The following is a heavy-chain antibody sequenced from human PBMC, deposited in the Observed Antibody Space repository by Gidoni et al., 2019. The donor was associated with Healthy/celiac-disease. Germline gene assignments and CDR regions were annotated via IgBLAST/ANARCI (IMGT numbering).Heavy chain of an antibody. V-gene: IGHV3-30-3*01. CDR1: GFTFSSYA. CDR3: ARPPKSLEWFYYMDV. Sequence: QVQLVESGGGVVQPGRSLRLSCAASGFTFSSYAMHWVRQAPGKGLEWVAVISYDGSNKYYADSVKGRFTISRDNSKNTLYLQMNSLRAEDTAVYYCARPPKSLEWFYYMDVWGKGTTVTVSS. CDR2: ISYDGSNK. D-gene: IGHD3-3*01. J-gene: IGHJ6*03.